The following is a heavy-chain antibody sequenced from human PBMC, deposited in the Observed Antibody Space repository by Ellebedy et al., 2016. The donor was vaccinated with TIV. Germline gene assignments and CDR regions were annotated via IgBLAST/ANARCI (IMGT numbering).Heavy chain of an antibody. Sequence: ASVKVSXKASGHILTTYGIHWVRQAPGQRPEWMGWINTGNGNTKYSQKFQGRITISRDTSATTAYMELSGLMSEDTAVYYCATREWQDPMDVWGQGTTVTVSS. CDR1: GHILTTYG. J-gene: IGHJ6*02. CDR3: ATREWQDPMDV. CDR2: INTGNGNT. D-gene: IGHD3-3*01. V-gene: IGHV1-3*04.